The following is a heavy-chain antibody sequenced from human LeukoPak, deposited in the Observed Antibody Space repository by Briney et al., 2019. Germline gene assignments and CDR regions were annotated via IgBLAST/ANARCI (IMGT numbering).Heavy chain of an antibody. V-gene: IGHV3-53*04. CDR3: VRVGDEVAYTRGYLDH. Sequence: GGSLRLSCAASGFTFSNFAMSWVRQAPGKGLECVSVIYMGGTTYYADSVKGRFTISRQSSNNTLYLQMNSLGIEDTAVYYCVRVGDEVAYTRGYLDHWGQGTLVTVSS. CDR1: GFTFSNFA. J-gene: IGHJ4*02. D-gene: IGHD3-16*01. CDR2: IYMGGTT.